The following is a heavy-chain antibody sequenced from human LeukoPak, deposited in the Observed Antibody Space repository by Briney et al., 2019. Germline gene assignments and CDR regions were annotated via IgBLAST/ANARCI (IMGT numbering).Heavy chain of an antibody. CDR3: ATDHPAMVRGWAAFDI. Sequence: SLRLSWAAAGFTVDDYAMHWVRQAPGKGLEWVSGISWNSGSIGYADSVKGRFTISRDNAKNSLYLQMNRLRAEDTALYYCATDHPAMVRGWAAFDIWGQGTMVTVSS. CDR1: GFTVDDYA. D-gene: IGHD3-10*01. J-gene: IGHJ3*02. V-gene: IGHV3-9*01. CDR2: ISWNSGSI.